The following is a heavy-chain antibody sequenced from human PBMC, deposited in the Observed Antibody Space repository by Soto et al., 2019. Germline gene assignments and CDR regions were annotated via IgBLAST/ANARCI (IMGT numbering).Heavy chain of an antibody. D-gene: IGHD2-8*02. Sequence: VQLLESGGGLVQPGGSLRLSCAASGFTFSSYAMNWVRQTPGEGLEWVSGISDSGGSPYYADSVKGRFTISRDNSKNTLYLQMDSLRAEDTAVYYCARYALGLSPWWYNWFDRWGQGTLVSVSS. V-gene: IGHV3-23*01. CDR2: ISDSGGSP. CDR3: ARYALGLSPWWYNWFDR. CDR1: GFTFSSYA. J-gene: IGHJ5*02.